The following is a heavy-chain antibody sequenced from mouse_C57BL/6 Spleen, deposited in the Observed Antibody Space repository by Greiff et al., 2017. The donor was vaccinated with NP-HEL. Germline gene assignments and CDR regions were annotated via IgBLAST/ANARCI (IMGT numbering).Heavy chain of an antibody. CDR1: GFSLTSYG. Sequence: QVQLKESGPGLVQPSQSLSITCTVSGFSLTSYGVHWVRQSPGKGLEWLGVIWSGGSTDYNAAFISRLSISKDNSKSQVFFKMNSLQADDTAIYYCARNRGTVHYYGSSPYAMDYWGQGTSVTVSS. J-gene: IGHJ4*01. CDR2: IWSGGST. D-gene: IGHD1-1*01. V-gene: IGHV2-2*01. CDR3: ARNRGTVHYYGSSPYAMDY.